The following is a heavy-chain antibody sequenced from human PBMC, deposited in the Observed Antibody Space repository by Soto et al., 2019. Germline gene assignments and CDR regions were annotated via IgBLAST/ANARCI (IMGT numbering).Heavy chain of an antibody. CDR2: VNSDGSTI. J-gene: IGHJ4*02. CDR3: VRYQAFYRAIPFFDY. Sequence: PGGSLRLSCAASGFTFSNYEMNWVRQAPGEGLEWVSYVNSDGSTIYYADSVKGRFTVSRDNAKNSLYLQMNSLRAEDTAVYYCVRYQAFYRAIPFFDYWGQGTLVTVSS. V-gene: IGHV3-48*03. D-gene: IGHD2-2*02. CDR1: GFTFSNYE.